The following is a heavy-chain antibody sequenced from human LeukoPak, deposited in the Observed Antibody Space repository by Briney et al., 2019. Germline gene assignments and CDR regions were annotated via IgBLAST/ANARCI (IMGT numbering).Heavy chain of an antibody. V-gene: IGHV4-39*01. D-gene: IGHD2-2*01. CDR1: GGSISSSTYY. J-gene: IGHJ4*02. CDR2: IYYSGST. CDR3: AKRYCSSTTCYDDRGAFDY. Sequence: SETLSLTCTVSGGSISSSTYYWGWIRQPPGNGLEWIGSIYYSGSTYYNPSLKSRVSISVDTPKNQFSLKLSSVTAADTAVYCCAKRYCSSTTCYDDRGAFDYWGQGTLVTVSS.